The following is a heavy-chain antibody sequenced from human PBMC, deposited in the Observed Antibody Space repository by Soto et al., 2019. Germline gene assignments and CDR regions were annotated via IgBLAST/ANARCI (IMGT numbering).Heavy chain of an antibody. CDR2: INHSGST. Sequence: SETLSLTCAVYGGSFSGYYWSWIRQPPGKGLEWIGEINHSGSTNYNPSLKSRVTISVDTSKNQFSLKLSSVTAADTAVYYCARVFGVVISGRASKEKWFDPWGQGTLVTVSS. V-gene: IGHV4-34*01. CDR1: GGSFSGYY. D-gene: IGHD3-3*01. J-gene: IGHJ5*02. CDR3: ARVFGVVISGRASKEKWFDP.